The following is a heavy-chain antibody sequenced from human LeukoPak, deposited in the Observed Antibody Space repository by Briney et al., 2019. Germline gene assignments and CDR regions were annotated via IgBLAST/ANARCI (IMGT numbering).Heavy chain of an antibody. CDR3: ARHVMSLNYYYGMDV. Sequence: SETLSLTCTVSSGSISSGGYYWSWIRQHPGNGLEWIGYIYYSGSTNYNPSLKSRVTISVDTSKNQFSLKLSSVTAADTAVYYCARHVMSLNYYYGMDVWGQGTTVTVSS. CDR1: SGSISSGGYY. J-gene: IGHJ6*02. CDR2: IYYSGST. D-gene: IGHD3-16*01. V-gene: IGHV4-61*08.